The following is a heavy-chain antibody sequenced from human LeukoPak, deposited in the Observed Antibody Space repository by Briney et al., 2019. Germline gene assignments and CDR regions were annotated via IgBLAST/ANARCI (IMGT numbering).Heavy chain of an antibody. CDR1: GFTFSSYA. J-gene: IGHJ4*02. Sequence: GGSLRLSCAASGFTFSSYAMHWVRQAPGKGLEWVAVISYDESNKYYADSVKGRFTISRDNSKNTLYLRMNSLRAEDTAVYYCARVAVAEFYYFDYWGQGTLVTVSS. V-gene: IGHV3-30*04. CDR2: ISYDESNK. CDR3: ARVAVAEFYYFDY. D-gene: IGHD6-19*01.